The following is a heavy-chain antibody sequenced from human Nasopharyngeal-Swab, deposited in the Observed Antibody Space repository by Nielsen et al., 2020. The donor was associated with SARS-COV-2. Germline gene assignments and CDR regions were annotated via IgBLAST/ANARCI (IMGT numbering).Heavy chain of an antibody. V-gene: IGHV1-24*01. CDR3: ATGHGGNSGEHDY. Sequence: ASVKVSCKVSGYTLTELSMHWVRQAPGKGLEWMGGFDPEDGETIYAQKFQGRVTMTGDTSTDTAYMELSSLRSEDTAVYYCATGHGGNSGEHDYWGQGTLVTVSS. CDR2: FDPEDGET. D-gene: IGHD4-23*01. CDR1: GYTLTELS. J-gene: IGHJ4*02.